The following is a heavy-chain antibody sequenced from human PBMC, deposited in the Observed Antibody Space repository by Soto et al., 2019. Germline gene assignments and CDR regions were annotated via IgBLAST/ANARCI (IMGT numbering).Heavy chain of an antibody. Sequence: QVQLVQSGAKVKKPGASVKVSCKASGYTFTSYDINWVRQATGQGLEWMGWMNPNSGNTGYAQKFQGRVTMTRNTSISTAYMELSSLRSEDTAVYYCARTDSSSWYPPADYYYGMDVWGQGTTVTVSS. CDR2: MNPNSGNT. CDR1: GYTFTSYD. V-gene: IGHV1-8*01. J-gene: IGHJ6*02. CDR3: ARTDSSSWYPPADYYYGMDV. D-gene: IGHD6-13*01.